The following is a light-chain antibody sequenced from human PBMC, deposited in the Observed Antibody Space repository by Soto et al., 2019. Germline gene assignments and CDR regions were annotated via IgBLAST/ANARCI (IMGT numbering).Light chain of an antibody. CDR3: QQGHNWPLT. J-gene: IGKJ2*01. V-gene: IGKV3-15*01. CDR2: SAS. Sequence: EIVVTQSPATLSVSPGERATLSCRASQSISSELAWYQQKPGQPPRLLIYSASTRATGVPARFTSSGSGSEFTLTISGLQSEDFAVYYCQQGHNWPLTFGQGTRLEI. CDR1: QSISSE.